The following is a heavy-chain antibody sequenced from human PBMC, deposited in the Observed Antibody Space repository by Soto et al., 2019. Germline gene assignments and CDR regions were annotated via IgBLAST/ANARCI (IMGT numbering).Heavy chain of an antibody. CDR2: TYYRSKWYN. CDR1: GDSVSSNSAA. Sequence: PSQTLSLTCAISGDSVSSNSAAWNWNRQSPSRGLEWLGRTYYRSKWYNDYAVSVKSRITINPDTSKNQFSLQLNSVTPEDTAVYYCARGKWLLLNWFDPWGQGTLVTVS. CDR3: ARGKWLLLNWFDP. J-gene: IGHJ5*02. D-gene: IGHD6-19*01. V-gene: IGHV6-1*01.